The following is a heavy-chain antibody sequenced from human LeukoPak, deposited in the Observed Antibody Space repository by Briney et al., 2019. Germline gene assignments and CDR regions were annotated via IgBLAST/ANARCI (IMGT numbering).Heavy chain of an antibody. J-gene: IGHJ6*02. D-gene: IGHD2-8*02. CDR2: ISGSGGST. Sequence: GGSLRLPCAASGFTFSSYAMSWVRQAPGKGLEWVSAISGSGGSTYYADSVKGRFTISRDNSKNTLYLQMNSLRAEDTAVYYCARDQSGTGLNYYYGMDVWGQGTTVTVSS. V-gene: IGHV3-23*01. CDR3: ARDQSGTGLNYYYGMDV. CDR1: GFTFSSYA.